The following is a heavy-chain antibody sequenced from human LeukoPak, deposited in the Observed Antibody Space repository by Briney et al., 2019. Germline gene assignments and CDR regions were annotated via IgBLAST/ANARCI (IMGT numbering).Heavy chain of an antibody. V-gene: IGHV3-23*01. CDR3: AKSDTVVVVAATRA. J-gene: IGHJ4*02. CDR2: ISGSGGST. Sequence: GGSLRLSCAASGFTFSSYAMSWVRQAPGKGLEWVSAISGSGGSTYYADSVKGRFTISRDNSKNTLYLQMNSLRAEDTAVYYCAKSDTVVVVAATRAWGQGTLVTVSS. D-gene: IGHD2-15*01. CDR1: GFTFSSYA.